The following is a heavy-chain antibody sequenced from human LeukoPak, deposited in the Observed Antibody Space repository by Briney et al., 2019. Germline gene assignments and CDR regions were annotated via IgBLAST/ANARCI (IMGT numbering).Heavy chain of an antibody. CDR2: ISSSSSYI. Sequence: GGSLILSCAASEFTFSSYSMNWVRQAPGKGLEWVSSISSSSSYIYYADSMKGRFTISRDNAKNSLYLQMNSLRAEDTAVYYCARVISEDYYGMDVWGQGTTVTVSS. CDR3: ARVISEDYYGMDV. D-gene: IGHD2/OR15-2a*01. CDR1: EFTFSSYS. J-gene: IGHJ6*02. V-gene: IGHV3-21*01.